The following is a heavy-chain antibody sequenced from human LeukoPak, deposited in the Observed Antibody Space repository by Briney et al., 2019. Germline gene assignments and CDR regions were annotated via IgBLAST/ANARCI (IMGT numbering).Heavy chain of an antibody. CDR3: ARGDGHCSSASRSGN. J-gene: IGHJ4*02. CDR2: IRFDGSNK. V-gene: IGHV3-30*02. Sequence: GGSLRLSCAASGFTLNTYGMHWVRQAPGKGLEWVAFIRFDGSNKYYADSVKGRFTISRDNSKNTLYLQMKSLRPEDTAVYYCARGDGHCSSASRSGNWGQGTLVTVSS. CDR1: GFTLNTYG. D-gene: IGHD2-2*01.